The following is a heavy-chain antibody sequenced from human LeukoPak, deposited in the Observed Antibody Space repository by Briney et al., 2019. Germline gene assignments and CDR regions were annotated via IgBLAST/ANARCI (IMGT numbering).Heavy chain of an antibody. CDR3: ARAQPGGYSGYDRY. V-gene: IGHV3-9*01. Sequence: QTGRSLRLSCAASGFTFDDYAMHWVRQAPGKGLEWVSGISWNSGSIGYADSVKGRFTISRDNAKNSLYLQMNSLRAEDTAVYYCARAQPGGYSGYDRYWGQGTLVTVSS. J-gene: IGHJ4*02. D-gene: IGHD5-12*01. CDR2: ISWNSGSI. CDR1: GFTFDDYA.